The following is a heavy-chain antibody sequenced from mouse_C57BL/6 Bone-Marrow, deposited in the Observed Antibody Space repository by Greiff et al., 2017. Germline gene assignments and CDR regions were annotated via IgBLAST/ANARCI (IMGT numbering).Heavy chain of an antibody. CDR2: IYPRSGNT. J-gene: IGHJ3*01. CDR1: GYTFTSYG. CDR3: GRYRDWFAY. Sequence: QVQLQQSGAELARPGASVKLSCKASGYTFTSYGISWVKQRTGQGLEWIGEIYPRSGNTYYNEKFKGKATLTADKSSSTAYMELRSLTSEDSAVYFGGRYRDWFAYWGQGTLVTVSA. V-gene: IGHV1-81*01. D-gene: IGHD2-12*01.